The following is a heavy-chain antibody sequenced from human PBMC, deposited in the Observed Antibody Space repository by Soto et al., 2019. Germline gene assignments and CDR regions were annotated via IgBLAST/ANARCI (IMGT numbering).Heavy chain of an antibody. CDR3: ARSGLRADAFDI. V-gene: IGHV4-59*01. J-gene: IGHJ3*02. Sequence: SETLSLTCTVSGGSISSYYWRWIRQPPGKGLEWIGYIYYSGSTNYNPSLKSRVTISVDTSKNQFSLKLSSVTAADTAVYYCARSGLRADAFDIWGQGTMVTVSS. D-gene: IGHD5-12*01. CDR2: IYYSGST. CDR1: GGSISSYY.